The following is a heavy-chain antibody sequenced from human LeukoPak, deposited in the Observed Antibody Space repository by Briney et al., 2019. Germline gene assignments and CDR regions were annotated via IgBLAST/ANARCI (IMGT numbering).Heavy chain of an antibody. CDR3: LGVSHRNSSGSYGYDAFDI. CDR2: IIPILGIA. J-gene: IGHJ3*02. Sequence: ASVKVSCKASGGTFSSYAISWVRQAPGQGLEWMGRIIPILGIANYAQKFQARVTITADKSTSTAYMELSSLRSEDTAVYYCLGVSHRNSSGSYGYDAFDIWGQGTMVTVSS. D-gene: IGHD3-10*01. CDR1: GGTFSSYA. V-gene: IGHV1-69*04.